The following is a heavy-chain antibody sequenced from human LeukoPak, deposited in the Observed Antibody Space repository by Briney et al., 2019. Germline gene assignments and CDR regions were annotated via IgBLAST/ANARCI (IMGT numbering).Heavy chain of an antibody. CDR3: STSSGAAIQDY. CDR2: ISYDGSNK. D-gene: IGHD2-2*02. CDR1: GFTFSSYA. Sequence: GGSLRLSCAASGFTFSSYAMHWVRQAPGKGLEWVAVISYDGSNKYYADSVKGRFTISRDNSKNTLYLQMNSLRAGDTAVYYCSTSSGAAIQDYWGQGTLVTVSS. J-gene: IGHJ4*02. V-gene: IGHV3-30*04.